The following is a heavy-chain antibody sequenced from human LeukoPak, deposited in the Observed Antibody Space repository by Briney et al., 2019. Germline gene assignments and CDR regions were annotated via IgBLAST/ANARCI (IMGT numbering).Heavy chain of an antibody. CDR3: ARSYSGSYDY. D-gene: IGHD1-26*01. CDR1: GYTFTSDY. Sequence: ASVKVSCKASGYTFTSDYMHWVRQAPGQGLEWMGIISPSGGSTSYPQKFQGRVTMTRDTSTSTVYMELSSLRSEDTAVYFCARSYSGSYDYWGQGTLVTVSS. V-gene: IGHV1-46*01. J-gene: IGHJ4*02. CDR2: ISPSGGST.